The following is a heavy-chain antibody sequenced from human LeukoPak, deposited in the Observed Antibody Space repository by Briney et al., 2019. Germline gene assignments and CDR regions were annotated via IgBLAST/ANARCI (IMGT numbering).Heavy chain of an antibody. V-gene: IGHV5-51*01. CDR1: GYRFTDYW. J-gene: IGHJ6*02. Sequence: GESLKISCKGSGYRFTDYWIGWVRQMPGKGLEWMGIIYPGDSDTRYSPSFQGQVTISADKSINTAHLQWSSLKASDTAMYYCARGASGTTPDYYYFGLDVWGQGTTVRVSS. D-gene: IGHD1-7*01. CDR2: IYPGDSDT. CDR3: ARGASGTTPDYYYFGLDV.